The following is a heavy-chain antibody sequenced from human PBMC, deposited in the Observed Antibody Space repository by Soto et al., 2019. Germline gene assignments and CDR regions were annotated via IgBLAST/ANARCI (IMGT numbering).Heavy chain of an antibody. V-gene: IGHV3-23*01. D-gene: IGHD3-10*01. J-gene: IGHJ4*02. CDR2: ISGSGGST. CDR1: GFTFSSYA. Sequence: GGSLRLSCAASGFTFSSYAMSWVRQAPGKGLEWVSAISGSGGSTHYADSVKGRFTISRDNSKNTVYLQMNSLRAEDTAVYYCAKEERAYASGSYYNWGQGTLVTVSS. CDR3: AKEERAYASGSYYN.